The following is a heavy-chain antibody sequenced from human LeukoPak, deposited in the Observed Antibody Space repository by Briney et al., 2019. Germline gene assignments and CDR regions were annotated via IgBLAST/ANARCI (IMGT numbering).Heavy chain of an antibody. CDR2: IHTSGNT. Sequence: PSETLSLSCTVSGGSITIYYWSWIRQPAGKGLEWIGRIHTSGNTDYNPSLQSRVTMSVDTSKNQFSLKLTSVTAAAAAVYYCAREGSMTARPFVSIDYWGQGTLVTVSS. D-gene: IGHD6-6*01. J-gene: IGHJ4*01. V-gene: IGHV4-4*07. CDR3: AREGSMTARPFVSIDY. CDR1: GGSITIYY.